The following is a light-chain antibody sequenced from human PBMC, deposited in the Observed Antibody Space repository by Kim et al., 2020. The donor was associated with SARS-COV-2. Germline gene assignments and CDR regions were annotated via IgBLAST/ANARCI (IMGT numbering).Light chain of an antibody. Sequence: SASVGDTVIITCRASQSTSSWLSWYQQKPGKAPTLLIYKASSLESGVPSRFSGSGSGTEFTLTISRLKPDDFATYYCQQYNSYLYTFGQATKLEI. CDR3: QQYNSYLYT. CDR1: QSTSSW. V-gene: IGKV1-5*03. CDR2: KAS. J-gene: IGKJ2*01.